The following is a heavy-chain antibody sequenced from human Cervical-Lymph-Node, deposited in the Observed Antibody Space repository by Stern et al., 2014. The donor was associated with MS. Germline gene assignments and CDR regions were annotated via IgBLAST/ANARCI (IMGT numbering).Heavy chain of an antibody. Sequence: QLVQSGPGLVKPSQTLSLTCTVSGGSFSGGRYFWSWIRQPAGKGLEWIGRIYASGGAISNPPLNSRVSMSVDTSQNQFFPDLPSGTAADTAVYYCAREAGSYYGPPFDYWGQGTLVTVSS. J-gene: IGHJ4*02. V-gene: IGHV4-61*02. CDR1: GGSFSGGRYF. D-gene: IGHD1-26*01. CDR2: IYASGGA. CDR3: AREAGSYYGPPFDY.